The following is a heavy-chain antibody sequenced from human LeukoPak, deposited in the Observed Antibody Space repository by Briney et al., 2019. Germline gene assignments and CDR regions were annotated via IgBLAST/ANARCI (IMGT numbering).Heavy chain of an antibody. CDR1: GYTFTGYY. J-gene: IGHJ4*02. D-gene: IGHD3-16*01. V-gene: IGHV1-2*02. Sequence: ASVKVSCKASGYTFTGYYMHWVRQAPGQGLEWMGWINPNSGGTNYAQKFQGRVTMTRDTSISTAYMELSRLRSDDTAVYYCARVYDYVWGSYNYWGQGTLVTVSS. CDR2: INPNSGGT. CDR3: ARVYDYVWGSYNY.